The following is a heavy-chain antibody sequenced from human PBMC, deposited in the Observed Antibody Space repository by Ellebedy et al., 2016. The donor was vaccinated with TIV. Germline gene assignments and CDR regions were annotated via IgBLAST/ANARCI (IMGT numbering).Heavy chain of an antibody. V-gene: IGHV3-7*03. CDR3: ARGGYGRPFDC. D-gene: IGHD5-12*01. J-gene: IGHJ4*02. CDR1: GFTFSNYW. Sequence: GGFLRLSCAASGFTFSNYWMKWVRQAPGKGLEWVANIKQDGSEKYYVDSVKGRFTISRDNAKNSLFLQMNSLRVEDTDVYFCARGGYGRPFDCWGQGTLVTVSS. CDR2: IKQDGSEK.